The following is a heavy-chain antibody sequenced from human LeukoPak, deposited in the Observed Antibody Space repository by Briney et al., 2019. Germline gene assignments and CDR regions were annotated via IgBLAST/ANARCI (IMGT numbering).Heavy chain of an antibody. J-gene: IGHJ4*02. V-gene: IGHV3-23*01. D-gene: IGHD1-26*01. CDR3: ARDLSFGSLDF. CDR2: ISGSGRGT. CDR1: GFTFSSYA. Sequence: GGSLRLSCAASGFTFSSYALSWVRQAPGKGLEWVSLISGSGRGTEYGDSVKGRFTISRDMSKNTLNLQMNSLRVEDTAMFYCARDLSFGSLDFRGQGTLVTVSS.